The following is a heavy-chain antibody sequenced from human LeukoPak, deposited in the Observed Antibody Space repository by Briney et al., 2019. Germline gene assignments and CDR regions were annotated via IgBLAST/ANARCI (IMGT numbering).Heavy chain of an antibody. Sequence: ASVKVSCKASGGTFSSYAISWVRQAPGQGLEWMGGINTNTGNPTYAQGFTGRFVFSLDTSVSTAYLQISSLKAEDTAVYYCAREDSSSWTRLDYWGQGTLVTVSS. J-gene: IGHJ4*02. D-gene: IGHD6-13*01. CDR1: GGTFSSYA. V-gene: IGHV7-4-1*02. CDR2: INTNTGNP. CDR3: AREDSSSWTRLDY.